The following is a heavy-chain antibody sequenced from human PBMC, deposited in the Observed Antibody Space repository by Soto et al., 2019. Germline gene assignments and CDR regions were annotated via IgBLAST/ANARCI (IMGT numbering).Heavy chain of an antibody. D-gene: IGHD3-10*01. V-gene: IGHV3-30-3*01. J-gene: IGHJ6*01. Sequence: QVQLVESGGGVVQPVRSLRLSCAASGFTFSSYAMHWVRQAPGKGLEWVAVISYDGSNKYYADSVKGRFTISRDNSKNTLYLQMNSLRAEDTAVYYCAREWITMVRGVIITTSYYGMDVW. CDR3: AREWITMVRGVIITTSYYGMDV. CDR2: ISYDGSNK. CDR1: GFTFSSYA.